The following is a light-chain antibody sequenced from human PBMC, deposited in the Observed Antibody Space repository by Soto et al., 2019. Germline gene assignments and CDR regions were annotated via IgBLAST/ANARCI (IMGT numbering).Light chain of an antibody. V-gene: IGKV1-33*01. Sequence: DIQMTQSPSSLSASVGDRVAITCQASQDISSFLNWYQHKPGRAPKLLIYDASSLVTGVPSRFSGSGSGTDFNLTISTLQPEDIATYSCQLYDDVPYSFGQGTKLDIK. J-gene: IGKJ2*01. CDR3: QLYDDVPYS. CDR2: DAS. CDR1: QDISSF.